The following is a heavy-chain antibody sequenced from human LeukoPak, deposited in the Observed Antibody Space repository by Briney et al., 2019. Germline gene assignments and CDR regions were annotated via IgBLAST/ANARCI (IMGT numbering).Heavy chain of an antibody. V-gene: IGHV3-7*01. Sequence: GGSLRLSCAASGFTFSSYWMSWVRQAPGKGLEWVANIKQDGSEKYYVDSVKGRFTISRDNAKNSLYLQMNSLRAEDTAVYYCARVGCSGGSCYPHYYGMDVWGQGTTVTVSS. CDR1: GFTFSSYW. CDR2: IKQDGSEK. J-gene: IGHJ6*02. D-gene: IGHD2-15*01. CDR3: ARVGCSGGSCYPHYYGMDV.